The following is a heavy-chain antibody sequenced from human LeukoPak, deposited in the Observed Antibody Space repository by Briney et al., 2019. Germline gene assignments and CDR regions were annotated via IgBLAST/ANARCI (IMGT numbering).Heavy chain of an antibody. Sequence: GDSLKISCKGSGYSFTSYWIGWVRQMPGKGLEWMGIIYPGDSDTRYSPSFQGQVTISADKSLSTAYLQWSSLKASVTAMYYCASSTPLSDYYGMDVRGQGTTVTVSS. V-gene: IGHV5-51*01. CDR3: ASSTPLSDYYGMDV. J-gene: IGHJ6*02. CDR2: IYPGDSDT. CDR1: GYSFTSYW.